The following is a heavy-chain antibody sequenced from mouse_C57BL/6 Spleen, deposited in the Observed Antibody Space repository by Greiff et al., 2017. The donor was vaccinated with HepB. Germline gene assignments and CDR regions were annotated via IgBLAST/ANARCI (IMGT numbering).Heavy chain of an antibody. J-gene: IGHJ4*01. Sequence: QVQLQQPGAELVRPGSSVKLSCKASGYTFTSYWMHWVKQRPIQGLEWIGNIDPSDSETHYNQKFKDKATLTVDKSSSPAYMQLSSLTSEDSAVYYCARSDYSGYYAMDYWGQGTSVTVSS. V-gene: IGHV1-52*01. CDR3: ARSDYSGYYAMDY. CDR2: IDPSDSET. D-gene: IGHD2-12*01. CDR1: GYTFTSYW.